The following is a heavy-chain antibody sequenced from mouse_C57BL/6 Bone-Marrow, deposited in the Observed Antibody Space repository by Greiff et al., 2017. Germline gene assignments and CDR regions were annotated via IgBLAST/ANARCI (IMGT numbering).Heavy chain of an antibody. CDR2: IYPGDGDT. V-gene: IGHV1-82*01. J-gene: IGHJ2*01. CDR3: ARPGYYGSSHFDY. D-gene: IGHD1-1*01. CDR1: GYAFSSSW. Sequence: QVQLQQSGPELVKPGASVKISCKASGYAFSSSWMNWVKQRPGKGLEWIGRIYPGDGDTNYNGKFKGKATLTADKSSSTAYMQLSSLTSEDSAVYFCARPGYYGSSHFDYWGQGTTLTVSS.